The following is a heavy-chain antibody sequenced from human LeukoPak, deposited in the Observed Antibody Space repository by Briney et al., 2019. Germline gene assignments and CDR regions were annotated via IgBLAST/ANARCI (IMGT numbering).Heavy chain of an antibody. D-gene: IGHD3-9*01. CDR3: ARRYFDWSTFDY. V-gene: IGHV4-59*08. Sequence: PSETLSLTCTVSGGSISGYYWSWIRQPPGKGLECIGYIFYGGSTNYNPSLKSRVTISVDTSKNQFSLKLSSVTAADTAVHYCARRYFDWSTFDYWGQGTLVTVSS. J-gene: IGHJ4*02. CDR1: GGSISGYY. CDR2: IFYGGST.